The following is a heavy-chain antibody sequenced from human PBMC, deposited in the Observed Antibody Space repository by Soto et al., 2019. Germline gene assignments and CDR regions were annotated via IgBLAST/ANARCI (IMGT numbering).Heavy chain of an antibody. J-gene: IGHJ3*02. V-gene: IGHV3-30-3*01. CDR2: ISYDGSNK. CDR1: GFTFSSYA. CDR3: ARPDSSGYYYVGAFDI. D-gene: IGHD3-22*01. Sequence: GGSLRLSCAASGFTFSSYAMHWVRQAPGKGLEWVAVISYDGSNKYYADSVKGRFTISRDNSKNTLYLQMNSLRAEDTAVYYCARPDSSGYYYVGAFDIWGQGTMVTVSS.